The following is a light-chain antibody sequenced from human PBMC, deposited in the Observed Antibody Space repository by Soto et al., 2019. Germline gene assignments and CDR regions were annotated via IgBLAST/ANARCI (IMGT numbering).Light chain of an antibody. CDR3: QQSYSTPPIT. CDR2: AAS. CDR1: QDINYY. V-gene: IGKV1-9*01. J-gene: IGKJ5*01. Sequence: IQLPQSPSSLSASVGHRITINCPPSQDINYYLAWYQQKPGTAPKLLIYAASTLQSGVPSRFSGSGSGTEFTLTISSLQPDDFATYYCQQSYSTPPITFGQGTRLEIK.